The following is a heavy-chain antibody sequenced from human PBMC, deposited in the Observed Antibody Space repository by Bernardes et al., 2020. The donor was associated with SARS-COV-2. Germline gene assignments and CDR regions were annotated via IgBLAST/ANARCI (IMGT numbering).Heavy chain of an antibody. D-gene: IGHD3-22*01. CDR2: IKRKTDGGTT. Sequence: GGSLRLSCAASGFTFSNACVNWVRQAPGKGLEWVGHIKRKTDGGTTDYAAPVKGRFTISGDDSKNTMYLQMNSLKTEDTAVYYCTTGAEIYYDSSGFSYYFDFWGQGTLVTVSS. V-gene: IGHV3-15*07. CDR3: TTGAEIYYDSSGFSYYFDF. CDR1: GFTFSNAC. J-gene: IGHJ4*02.